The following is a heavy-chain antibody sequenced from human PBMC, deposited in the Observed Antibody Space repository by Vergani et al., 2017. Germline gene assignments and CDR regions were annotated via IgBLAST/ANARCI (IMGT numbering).Heavy chain of an antibody. J-gene: IGHJ4*02. CDR3: ARSRVGVAIPHVFDY. V-gene: IGHV4-59*01. Sequence: QVQLQESGPGLVKPSETLSLTCTVSGGSISSYYWSWIRQPPGKGLEWIGYIYYSGSTNYNPSLKSRVTISVDTSKNQFSLKLSSVTAADTAVYYCARSRVGVAIPHVFDYWGQGTLVTVSS. CDR2: IYYSGST. CDR1: GGSISSYY. D-gene: IGHD3-3*01.